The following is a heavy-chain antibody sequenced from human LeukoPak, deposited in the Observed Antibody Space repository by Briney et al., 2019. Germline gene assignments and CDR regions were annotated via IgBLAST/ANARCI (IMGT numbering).Heavy chain of an antibody. Sequence: PGGSMRLSCAASGFTFSSYWMHWVRQVPGKGLVWVSRINSDGSSTRYADSVKGRFTISRDNAKNTLYLQMNSLRAEDTAVYYCARTSRSSAFDIWGQGTIVTASS. J-gene: IGHJ3*02. V-gene: IGHV3-74*01. CDR1: GFTFSSYW. CDR3: ARTSRSSAFDI. CDR2: INSDGSST.